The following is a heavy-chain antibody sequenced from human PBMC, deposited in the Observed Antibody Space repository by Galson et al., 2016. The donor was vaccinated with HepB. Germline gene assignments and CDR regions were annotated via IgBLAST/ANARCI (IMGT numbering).Heavy chain of an antibody. CDR1: GGSISSDGYF. D-gene: IGHD3-3*01. V-gene: IGHV4-31*03. CDR2: IYYSGST. Sequence: TLSLTCTISGGSISSDGYFWSWIRQHPGKGLEWIGYIYYSGSTYYNSSLKSRVTISIDTSKNQFSLKLSSVTAADTAVYYCARTIGVVMRYFDYWGQGTLVTVSS. CDR3: ARTIGVVMRYFDY. J-gene: IGHJ4*02.